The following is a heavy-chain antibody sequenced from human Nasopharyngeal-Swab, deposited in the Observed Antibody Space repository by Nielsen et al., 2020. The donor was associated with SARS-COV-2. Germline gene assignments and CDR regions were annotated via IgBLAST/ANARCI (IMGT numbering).Heavy chain of an antibody. Sequence: ASVKVSCKASGDTFSNRGINWVRQATGQGLEWMGWMNPNSGNTGYAQKFQGRVTMTRNTSISTAYMELSSLRSEDTAVYYCARAGKIQLWFNSLYYFDYWGQGTLVTVSS. D-gene: IGHD5-18*01. CDR2: MNPNSGNT. CDR1: GDTFSNRG. J-gene: IGHJ4*02. V-gene: IGHV1-8*02. CDR3: ARAGKIQLWFNSLYYFDY.